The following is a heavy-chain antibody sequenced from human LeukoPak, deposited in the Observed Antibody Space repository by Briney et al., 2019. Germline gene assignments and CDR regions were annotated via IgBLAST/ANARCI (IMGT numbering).Heavy chain of an antibody. V-gene: IGHV1-2*02. Sequence: ASVKVSCKTSGYTFTGYYMHWVRQAPGQGLEWMGWINPNTGGTNYAQKFQGSVTMTSDTSISTAYMELSSLKSDDTAMYYCARAPMIVVVFPPRLDFWGQGTLVTVSS. CDR1: GYTFTGYY. CDR3: ARAPMIVVVFPPRLDF. CDR2: INPNTGGT. D-gene: IGHD3-22*01. J-gene: IGHJ4*02.